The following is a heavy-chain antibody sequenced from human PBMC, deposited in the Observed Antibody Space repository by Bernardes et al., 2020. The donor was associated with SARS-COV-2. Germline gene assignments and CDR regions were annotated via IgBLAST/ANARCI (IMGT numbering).Heavy chain of an antibody. D-gene: IGHD3-22*01. J-gene: IGHJ4*02. CDR3: AKGRDSGYLVPFDY. V-gene: IGHV3-23*01. CDR1: GFTFSSYA. CDR2: ISGSGDRT. Sequence: SLSLSCAASGFTFSSYAMSWVRQAPGKGLEWVSGISGSGDRTNYAGSVKGRFTISRDTSKSTLYLQMNSLRAEDTAVYYCAKGRDSGYLVPFDYWGQGTLVTVSS.